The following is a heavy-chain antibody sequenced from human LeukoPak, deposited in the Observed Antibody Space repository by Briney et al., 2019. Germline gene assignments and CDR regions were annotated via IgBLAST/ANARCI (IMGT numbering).Heavy chain of an antibody. CDR1: GFTFTSPA. J-gene: IGHJ5*02. V-gene: IGHV1-58*02. Sequence: TSVKVSCKASGFTFTSPAMQWVRQARGQRLEWIGWIVVGSGNTNYAQKFQERVTITRDMSTSTAYMELSSLRSEDTAVYYCAADKTGYSGFPFDPWGQGTLVTVSS. CDR2: IVVGSGNT. CDR3: AADKTGYSGFPFDP. D-gene: IGHD5-12*01.